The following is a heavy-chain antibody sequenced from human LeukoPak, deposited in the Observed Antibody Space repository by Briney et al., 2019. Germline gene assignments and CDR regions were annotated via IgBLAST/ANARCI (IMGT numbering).Heavy chain of an antibody. V-gene: IGHV4-59*08. CDR1: GGSISSYY. CDR2: IYYSGSS. CDR3: ASQSSSWELYFDY. D-gene: IGHD6-13*01. Sequence: SETLSLTCTVSGGSISSYYWSWIRQPPGKGLEWIGYIYYSGSSNYNPSLKSRVTISVDTSKNQFSLKLSSVTAAYTAVYYCASQSSSWELYFDYWGQGTLVTVSS. J-gene: IGHJ4*02.